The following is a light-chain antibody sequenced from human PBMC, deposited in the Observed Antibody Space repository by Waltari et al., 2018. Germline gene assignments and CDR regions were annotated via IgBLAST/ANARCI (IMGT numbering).Light chain of an antibody. Sequence: QSALTQPRPVSGSPGQSVTFSCPCTSNDVGGYNHGSWYQQSPGKAPKLMIYDVFNRPSGVPDRFSGSKSGNTASLTISGLQADDEADYYCCSYAGSYTVLFGGGTKLTVL. CDR3: CSYAGSYTVL. CDR1: SNDVGGYNH. CDR2: DVF. V-gene: IGLV2-11*01. J-gene: IGLJ2*01.